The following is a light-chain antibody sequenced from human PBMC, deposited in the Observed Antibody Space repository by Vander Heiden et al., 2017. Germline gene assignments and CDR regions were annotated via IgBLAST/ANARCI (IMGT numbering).Light chain of an antibody. CDR2: GAS. CDR3: QQYNERPLT. CDR1: HSVSNK. J-gene: IGKJ4*01. V-gene: IGKV3-15*01. Sequence: EVVMTQSPTTLSLSPGERATLSCRASHSVSNKLVWYQQKPGQVPRLLIYGASTRATGFPARFSGSGSGTEFTLTISSLQSEDFAVYYCQQYNERPLTFGVGTRVDIK.